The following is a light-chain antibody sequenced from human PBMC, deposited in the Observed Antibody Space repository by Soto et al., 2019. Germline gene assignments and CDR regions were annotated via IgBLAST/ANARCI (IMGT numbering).Light chain of an antibody. CDR3: QQYGNSPRYS. J-gene: IGKJ2*03. Sequence: EIVLTQSPGTLSLSLGERATLSCRASQSVSSNYLAWYQQKPGQAPRLLIYATSSRATGIPDRFSGSGSGTDFALNISRLEHDDFAVYYCQQYGNSPRYSFGQGTKLEIK. V-gene: IGKV3-20*01. CDR1: QSVSSNY. CDR2: ATS.